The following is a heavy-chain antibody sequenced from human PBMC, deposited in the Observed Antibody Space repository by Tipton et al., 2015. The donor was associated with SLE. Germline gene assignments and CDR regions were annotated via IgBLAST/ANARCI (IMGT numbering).Heavy chain of an antibody. CDR1: GDSITNGGYY. CDR2: IYDSGTA. J-gene: IGHJ4*02. D-gene: IGHD3-22*01. CDR3: ARYSYDSSGYWPYYFDY. Sequence: TLSLTCTVSGDSITNGGYYWSWIRQRPGKGLEWIGYIYDSGTASYNPSLKSRITMSVDTSENLFSLKLNSVTAADTAVYYCARYSYDSSGYWPYYFDYWGQGTLVTVSS. V-gene: IGHV4-31*03.